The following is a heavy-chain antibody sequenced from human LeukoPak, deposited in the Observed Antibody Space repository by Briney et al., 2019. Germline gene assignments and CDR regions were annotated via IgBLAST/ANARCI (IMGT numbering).Heavy chain of an antibody. CDR1: GFTFDDYA. V-gene: IGHV3-9*01. Sequence: PGGSLRLSCAASGFTFDDYAMHWVRQAPGKGLEWVSGISWNSGSIGYADSVKGRFTISRDNAKNSLYLQMNSLRAEDTAVYYCARDTDWYSVDYWGQGTLVTVSS. D-gene: IGHD2-15*01. CDR3: ARDTDWYSVDY. CDR2: ISWNSGSI. J-gene: IGHJ4*02.